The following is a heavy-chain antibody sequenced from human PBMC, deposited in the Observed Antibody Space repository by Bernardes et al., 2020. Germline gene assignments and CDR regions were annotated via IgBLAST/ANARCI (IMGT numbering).Heavy chain of an antibody. D-gene: IGHD6-19*01. J-gene: IGHJ4*02. CDR3: ARVGDSSGWKH. CDR2: INHSGST. CDR1: GGSFSGYY. V-gene: IGHV4-34*01. Sequence: SETLSLTCAVYGGSFSGYYWSWFRQPPGKGLEWIGGINHSGSTNYNPSLKSRVTISVDTSKNQFSLMLSSVTAADTAVYYCARVGDSSGWKHWCQRTLVTVS.